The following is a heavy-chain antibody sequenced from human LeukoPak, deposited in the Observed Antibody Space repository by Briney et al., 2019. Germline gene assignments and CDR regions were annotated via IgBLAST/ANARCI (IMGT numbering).Heavy chain of an antibody. V-gene: IGHV3-7*01. D-gene: IGHD3-16*01. J-gene: IGHJ4*02. CDR1: GVSFSTYW. Sequence: GGSLRLSCAASGVSFSTYWMTWVRQAPGKGLEWVANIKQDGSENYYVDSARGRFTISRDNAKNSLYLQMNSLTAEETAVYYCATDLGSSRPNFWGQGILVTVSS. CDR2: IKQDGSEN. CDR3: ATDLGSSRPNF.